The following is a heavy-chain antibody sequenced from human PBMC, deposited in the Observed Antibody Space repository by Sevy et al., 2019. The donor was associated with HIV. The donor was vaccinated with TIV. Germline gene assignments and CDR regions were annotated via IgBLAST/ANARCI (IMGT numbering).Heavy chain of an antibody. CDR3: AREFYGDYPLDY. D-gene: IGHD4-17*01. CDR2: IWYDGSNK. V-gene: IGHV3-33*01. J-gene: IGHJ4*02. CDR1: GFTFNIYG. Sequence: GGSLRLSCAVSGFTFNIYGMHWVRQAPGKGLEWVAIIWYDGSNKYYGDSVKGRFTISRDNSKNTLYLQMNSLRAEDTAVYYCAREFYGDYPLDYWGQRTLVTVSS.